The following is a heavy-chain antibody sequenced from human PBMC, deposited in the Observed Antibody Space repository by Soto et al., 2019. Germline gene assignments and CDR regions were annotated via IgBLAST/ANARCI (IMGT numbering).Heavy chain of an antibody. V-gene: IGHV4-39*01. CDR1: GESISSSFYY. CDR2: IYYSGRT. D-gene: IGHD2-21*02. J-gene: IGHJ4*02. Sequence: SETLSLTCIVSGESISSSFYYWGWIRQPPGKGLEWIGSIYYSGRTYYNPSFKSRVTISIDTSKNQFSLKLSSVTATDTAVYYCARQRTTVVTQAYFDHWGQGALVTVSS. CDR3: ARQRTTVVTQAYFDH.